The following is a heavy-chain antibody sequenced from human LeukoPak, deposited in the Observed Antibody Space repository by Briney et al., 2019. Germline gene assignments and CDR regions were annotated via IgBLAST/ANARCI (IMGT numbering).Heavy chain of an antibody. D-gene: IGHD2-2*01. CDR2: IYSGGNT. J-gene: IGHJ4*02. Sequence: AGGSLRLSCAASVFTVSSNYMRWVRQAPGEGLEWVSIIYSGGNTFYAGPGKGRFNISRDNSKNTLYLQMNSLRAEDTAVYYCARAVGGYYFDYWGQGTLVTVSS. CDR3: ARAVGGYYFDY. V-gene: IGHV3-53*01. CDR1: VFTVSSNY.